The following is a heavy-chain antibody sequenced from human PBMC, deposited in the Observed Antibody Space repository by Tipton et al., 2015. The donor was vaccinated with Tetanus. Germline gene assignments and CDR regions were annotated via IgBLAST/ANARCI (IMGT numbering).Heavy chain of an antibody. CDR2: ISSKGST. J-gene: IGHJ4*02. Sequence: TLSLTCIVSGGSISSSSSYWGWIRQPPGKGLEWIGSISSKGSTYYNPSLKSRVTMSVDTSKNQFSLRLRSVTAADTAVFYCAGLYWYGSVSYPLYWGQGTLVTVSS. V-gene: IGHV4-39*01. D-gene: IGHD3-10*01. CDR3: AGLYWYGSVSYPLY. CDR1: GGSISSSSSY.